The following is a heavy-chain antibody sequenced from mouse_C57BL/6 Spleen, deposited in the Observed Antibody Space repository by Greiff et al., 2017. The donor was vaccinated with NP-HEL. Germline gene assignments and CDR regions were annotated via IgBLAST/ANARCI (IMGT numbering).Heavy chain of an antibody. CDR2: ISSGGDYI. Sequence: EVKLMESGEGLVKPGGSLKLSCAASGFTLSSYAMSWVRQTPEKRLEWVAYISSGGDYIYYADTVKGRFTISRDNARNTLYLQMSSLKSEDTAMYYCTRANWAYYFDYWGQGTTLTVSS. CDR1: GFTLSSYA. J-gene: IGHJ2*01. CDR3: TRANWAYYFDY. D-gene: IGHD4-1*01. V-gene: IGHV5-9-1*02.